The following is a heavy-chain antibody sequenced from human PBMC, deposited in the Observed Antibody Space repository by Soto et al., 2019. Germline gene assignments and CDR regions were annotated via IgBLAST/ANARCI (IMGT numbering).Heavy chain of an antibody. V-gene: IGHV4-61*01. Sequence: PSETLSLTCTVSGGSVSSGSYYWSWIRQPPGKGLEWIGYIYYSGSTNYNPSLKSRVTISVDTSKNQFSLKLSSVTAADTAVYYCARGGLYYFDYWGQGTLVTVSS. CDR1: GGSVSSGSYY. CDR2: IYYSGST. J-gene: IGHJ4*02. CDR3: ARGGLYYFDY.